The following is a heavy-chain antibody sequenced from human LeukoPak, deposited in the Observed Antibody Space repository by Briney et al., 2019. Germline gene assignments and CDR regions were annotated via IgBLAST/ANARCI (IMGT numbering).Heavy chain of an antibody. Sequence: ASVKVSCKASGYTFTSYYMHWVRQAPGQGLEWMGIINLSGGSTSYAQKLQGRVTMTRDTSTSTVYMELSSLRSEDTAVYYCARVCGHSGCYDYWGQGTLVTVSS. CDR2: INLSGGST. D-gene: IGHD6-19*01. V-gene: IGHV1-46*01. CDR3: ARVCGHSGCYDY. J-gene: IGHJ4*02. CDR1: GYTFTSYY.